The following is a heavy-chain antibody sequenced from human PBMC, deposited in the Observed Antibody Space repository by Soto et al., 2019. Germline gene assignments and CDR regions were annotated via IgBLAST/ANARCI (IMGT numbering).Heavy chain of an antibody. CDR1: GFTFSSYA. V-gene: IGHV3-23*01. CDR2: ISGSGGST. D-gene: IGHD4-4*01. Sequence: EVQLLESGGGLVQPGGSLRLCCAASGFTFSSYAMSWVRQAPGKGLEWVSAISGSGGSTYYADSVKGRFTISRDNSKNTLYLQMNSLRAEDTAVYYCAKGDYSNYGGPDYWGQGTLVTVSS. CDR3: AKGDYSNYGGPDY. J-gene: IGHJ4*02.